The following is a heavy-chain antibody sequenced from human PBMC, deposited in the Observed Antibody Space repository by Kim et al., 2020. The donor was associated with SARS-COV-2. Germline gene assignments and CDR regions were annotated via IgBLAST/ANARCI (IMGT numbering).Heavy chain of an antibody. CDR2: IYPGDSDT. CDR3: AGPDKDYGDYYYGMDV. V-gene: IGHV5-51*01. CDR1: GYSFTSYW. J-gene: IGHJ6*02. Sequence: GESLKISCKGSGYSFTSYWIGWVRQMPGKGLELMGIIYPGDSDTRYSPSFQGQVTISADKSISTAYLQWSSLKASDTAMYLCAGPDKDYGDYYYGMDVWGQEATVTVSS. D-gene: IGHD4-17*01.